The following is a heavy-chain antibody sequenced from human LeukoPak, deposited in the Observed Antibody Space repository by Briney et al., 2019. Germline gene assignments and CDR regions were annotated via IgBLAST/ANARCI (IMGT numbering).Heavy chain of an antibody. J-gene: IGHJ5*02. CDR2: FDPEDGKT. Sequence: ASVKVSCKVSGYTLTELSMHWVRQAPGKGLEWMGGFDPEDGKTIYAQKFKGRVTMTEDTSTDTAYMELSSLRSEDTAVYYCATVGIAAAGYWFDPWGQGTLVTVSS. D-gene: IGHD6-13*01. CDR1: GYTLTELS. CDR3: ATVGIAAAGYWFDP. V-gene: IGHV1-24*01.